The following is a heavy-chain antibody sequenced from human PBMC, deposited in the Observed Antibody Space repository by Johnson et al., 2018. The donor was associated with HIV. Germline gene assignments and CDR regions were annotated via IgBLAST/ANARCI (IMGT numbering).Heavy chain of an antibody. D-gene: IGHD3-10*01. J-gene: IGHJ3*02. CDR2: IRYDGSNN. CDR3: TDGESFFDI. CDR1: GFTFSSYG. V-gene: IGHV3-30*02. Sequence: QVQLVESGGGVVQPGGSLRLSCAASGFTFSSYGMHWVRQAPGTGLEWVAFIRYDGSNNYYADSVKGQFTISRDDSKNTLYLQMNSLKTEDTAVYYCTDGESFFDIWGQGTMVTVSS.